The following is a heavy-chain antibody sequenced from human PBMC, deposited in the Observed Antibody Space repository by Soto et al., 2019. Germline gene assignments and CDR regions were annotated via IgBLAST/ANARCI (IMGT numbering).Heavy chain of an antibody. V-gene: IGHV1-69*13. CDR3: ASLGSP. CDR1: RGTFLRYA. J-gene: IGHJ5*02. Sequence: SAQVSYKASRGTFLRYAISWVRQAPGQGLEWMGGIIPIFGTANYAQKFQGRVTITADESTSTAYMELSSLRSEDTAVYYCASLGSPWGQGTLVTVSS. D-gene: IGHD3-16*01. CDR2: IIPIFGTA.